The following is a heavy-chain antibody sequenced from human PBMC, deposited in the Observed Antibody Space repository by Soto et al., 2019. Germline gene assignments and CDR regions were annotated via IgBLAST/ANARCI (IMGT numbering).Heavy chain of an antibody. V-gene: IGHV3-48*03. J-gene: IGHJ4*02. CDR2: ISKSGGTT. Sequence: SLRLSCAASGFTFSAYEMHWVRQALGQGLEWVSYISKSGGTTYYADSVKGRFTISRDDAKNSVYLQMSSLRPEDMAVYKCVREGHYYFDYWGQGALVTASS. CDR3: VREGHYYFDY. CDR1: GFTFSAYE.